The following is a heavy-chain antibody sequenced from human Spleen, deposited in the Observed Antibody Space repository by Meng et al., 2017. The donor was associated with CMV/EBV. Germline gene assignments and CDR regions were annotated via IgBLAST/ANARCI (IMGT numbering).Heavy chain of an antibody. V-gene: IGHV4-34*01. CDR2: INHSGST. J-gene: IGHJ4*02. CDR1: GGSFSGYY. CDR3: AREDCSGGSCSYFDY. D-gene: IGHD2-15*01. Sequence: QERLQQWGAGLLKPPETLSLTCAVYGGSFSGYYWSWIRQPPGKGLQWIGEINHSGSTNYNPSLKSRVTISVDTSKNQFSLKLSSVTAADTAVYYCAREDCSGGSCSYFDYWGRGTLVTVSS.